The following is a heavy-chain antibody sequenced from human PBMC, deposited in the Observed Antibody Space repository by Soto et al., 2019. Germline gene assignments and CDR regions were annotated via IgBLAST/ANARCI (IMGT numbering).Heavy chain of an antibody. D-gene: IGHD3-16*01. CDR2: IIPILGIA. J-gene: IGHJ4*02. CDR1: GGTFSSYT. V-gene: IGHV1-69*02. Sequence: QVQLVQSGAEVKKPGSSVKVSCKASGGTFSSYTISWVRQAPGQGLEWMGRIIPILGIANYAQKFQGRVTITEDKSTSTAYMELSSLRSEDTAVYYCARGRELGYFDYWGQGTLVTVSS. CDR3: ARGRELGYFDY.